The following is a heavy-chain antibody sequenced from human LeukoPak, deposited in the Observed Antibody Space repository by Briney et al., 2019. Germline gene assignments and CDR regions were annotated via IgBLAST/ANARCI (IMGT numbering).Heavy chain of an antibody. CDR1: GFTFSSYS. CDR3: ASWRIRYSSSSPLDV. D-gene: IGHD6-6*01. Sequence: GGSLRLSCAASGFTFSSYSMNWVRQAPGKGLEWVSYISSSSSTIYYADSVKGRFTISRDNAKNSLYLQMNSLRAEDTAVYYCASWRIRYSSSSPLDVWGKGTTVTVSS. CDR2: ISSSSSTI. J-gene: IGHJ6*04. V-gene: IGHV3-48*04.